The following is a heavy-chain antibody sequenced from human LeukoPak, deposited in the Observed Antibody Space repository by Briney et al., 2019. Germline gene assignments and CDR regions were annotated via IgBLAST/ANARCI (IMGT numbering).Heavy chain of an antibody. V-gene: IGHV1-69*13. CDR2: IIPIFGTA. D-gene: IGHD5-24*01. CDR3: ARGQRWLQLPYYFDY. J-gene: IGHJ4*02. CDR1: GGTFSSYA. Sequence: ASVKVSCKASGGTFSSYAISWVRQAPGQGLELMGGIIPIFGTANYAQKFQGRVTITADESTSTAYMELSSLRSEDTAVYYCARGQRWLQLPYYFDYWGQGTLVTVSS.